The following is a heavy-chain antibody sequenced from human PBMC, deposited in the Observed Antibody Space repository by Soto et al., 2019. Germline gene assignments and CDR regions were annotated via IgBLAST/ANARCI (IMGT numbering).Heavy chain of an antibody. D-gene: IGHD2-21*01. Sequence: LTCTVSGGSISSGGYYWYWIRQHPGKGLEWIGYIYYSGTTYYNPSLKSRATISVDTSKNQFSLKLSSVTAADTAVYYCAASCVACGGFNYYGMDVWGQGTTVTSP. V-gene: IGHV4-31*03. CDR1: GGSISSGGYY. CDR3: AASCVACGGFNYYGMDV. J-gene: IGHJ6*02. CDR2: IYYSGTT.